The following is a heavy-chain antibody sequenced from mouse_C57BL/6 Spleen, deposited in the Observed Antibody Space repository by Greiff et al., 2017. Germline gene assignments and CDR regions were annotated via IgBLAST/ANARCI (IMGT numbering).Heavy chain of an antibody. CDR2: ISSGSSTI. D-gene: IGHD1-1*01. V-gene: IGHV5-17*01. CDR1: GFTFSDYG. CDR3: ARKSYYGSSYWFAY. Sequence: EVKLQESGGGLVKPGGSLKLSCAASGFTFSDYGMHWVRQAPEKGLEWVAYISSGSSTIYYADTVKGRFTISRDNAKNTLFLQMTSLRSEDTAMYYCARKSYYGSSYWFAYWGQGTLVTVSA. J-gene: IGHJ3*01.